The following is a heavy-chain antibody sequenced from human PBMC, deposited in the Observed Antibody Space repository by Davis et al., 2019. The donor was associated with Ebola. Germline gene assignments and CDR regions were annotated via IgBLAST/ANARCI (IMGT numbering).Heavy chain of an antibody. J-gene: IGHJ6*02. CDR1: GDSVSSHSAA. D-gene: IGHD3-9*01. V-gene: IGHV6-1*01. CDR2: TYYRSKWYN. CDR3: ARGRLRYFDWFGYYYYGMDV. Sequence: SQTLSLTCAISGDSVSSHSAAWNWIRQSPSRGLEWLGRTYYRSKWYNDYAVSVKSRITINPDTSKNQFSLQLNSVTPEDTAVYYCARGRLRYFDWFGYYYYGMDVWGQGTTVTVSS.